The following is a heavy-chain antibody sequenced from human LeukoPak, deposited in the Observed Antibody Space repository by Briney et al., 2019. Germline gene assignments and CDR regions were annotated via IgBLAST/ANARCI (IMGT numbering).Heavy chain of an antibody. D-gene: IGHD2-8*01. CDR2: INPSGGST. CDR1: GYTFTSYY. V-gene: IGHV1-46*01. CDR3: ARERYCTNGVCRNWFDP. Sequence: ASVKVSCKASGYTFTSYYIHWVRQAPGQGLEWMGIINPSGGSTSYAQKFQDRVTMTRDMSTSTVYMELSSLRSEDTAVYYCARERYCTNGVCRNWFDPWGQGTLVTVSS. J-gene: IGHJ5*02.